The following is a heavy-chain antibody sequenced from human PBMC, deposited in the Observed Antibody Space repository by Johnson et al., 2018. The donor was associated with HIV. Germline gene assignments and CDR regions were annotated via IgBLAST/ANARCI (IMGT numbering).Heavy chain of an antibody. D-gene: IGHD1-7*01. V-gene: IGHV3-30*19. CDR2: ISYDGSEK. CDR1: GFIFSSYG. CDR3: AKWGTITGTTGVFDI. J-gene: IGHJ3*02. Sequence: QVQLVESGGGVVQPGGSLRLSCAASGFIFSSYGMHWVRQAPGKGLEWVAVISYDGSEKYYADSVKGRFTISRDNSKNTLYLQMNSLRAEDTAVYYCAKWGTITGTTGVFDIWGQGTMVTVSS.